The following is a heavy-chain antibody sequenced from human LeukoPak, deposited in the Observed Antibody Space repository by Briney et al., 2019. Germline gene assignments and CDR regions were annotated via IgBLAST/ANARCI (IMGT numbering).Heavy chain of an antibody. Sequence: GGSLRLSCAASGFTFRNYAMSWVRQAPGKGLEWVATVRGSGITTFYADSVKGRFTISRDNSKNTLYLQMYSLRAEDTAVCYCAKDLGVTTDFDYWGQGTLVTVSS. D-gene: IGHD1-26*01. CDR2: VRGSGITT. CDR1: GFTFRNYA. J-gene: IGHJ4*02. CDR3: AKDLGVTTDFDY. V-gene: IGHV3-23*01.